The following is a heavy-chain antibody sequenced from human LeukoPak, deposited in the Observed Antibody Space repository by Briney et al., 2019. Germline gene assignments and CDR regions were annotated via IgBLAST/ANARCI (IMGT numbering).Heavy chain of an antibody. V-gene: IGHV1-8*01. D-gene: IGHD6-19*01. Sequence: ASVKVSCKASGYTFTSYDINWVRQATGQGLEWMGWMNPNSGNTGYAQKFQGRVTMTRNTSISTAYMELSSLRSDDTAVYYCARDLGDYSSGWYTIFDYWGQGTLVTVSS. CDR3: ARDLGDYSSGWYTIFDY. CDR2: MNPNSGNT. CDR1: GYTFTSYD. J-gene: IGHJ4*02.